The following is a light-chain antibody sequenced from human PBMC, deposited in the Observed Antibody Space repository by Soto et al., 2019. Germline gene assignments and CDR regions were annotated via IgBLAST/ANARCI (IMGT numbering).Light chain of an antibody. CDR3: ETWDSNTLV. Sequence: QPVLTQSSSASASLGSSVKLTCTLSSGHSSYIIAWHQQQPGKAPRYLMKLEGSGSYNKGSGVPDRFSGSSSGADRYLTISNLQFEYAAYYYCETWDSNTLVFGRGTKLTVL. J-gene: IGLJ7*01. V-gene: IGLV4-60*02. CDR2: LEGSGSY. CDR1: SGHSSYI.